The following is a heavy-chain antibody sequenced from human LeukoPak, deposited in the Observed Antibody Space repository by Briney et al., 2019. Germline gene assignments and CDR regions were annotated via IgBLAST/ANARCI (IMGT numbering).Heavy chain of an antibody. V-gene: IGHV3-48*01. CDR2: ISSRSSTI. Sequence: GGSLRLSCAASGFTISSYSMNWVRQAPGKGLEWVSYISSRSSTIYYADSVKGRFTISRDNAKNSLYLQMNSLRAEDTAVYYCVRDLDSLAFFWGQGTLVTVSS. CDR1: GFTISSYS. D-gene: IGHD1-1*01. CDR3: VRDLDSLAFF. J-gene: IGHJ4*02.